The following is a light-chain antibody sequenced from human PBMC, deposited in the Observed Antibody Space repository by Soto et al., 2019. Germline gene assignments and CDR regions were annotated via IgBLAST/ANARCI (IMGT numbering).Light chain of an antibody. V-gene: IGLV1-44*01. CDR1: SSNIGSNT. J-gene: IGLJ7*01. CDR3: AARDDSLNGAV. CDR2: SNN. Sequence: QSVLTQPPSASGTPGQRVTISCSGSSSNIGSNTVNWYLQLPGTAPKLLIYSNNQRPSGVPVRFSGSKSGTSASLAISGLQSEDEADYYCAARDDSLNGAVFGGGTQLTVL.